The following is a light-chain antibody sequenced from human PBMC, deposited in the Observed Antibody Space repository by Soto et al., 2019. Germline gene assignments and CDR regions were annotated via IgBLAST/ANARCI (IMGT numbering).Light chain of an antibody. CDR3: QQYGSSPELT. Sequence: EIVLTQSPGTLSLSLGERATLSCRASQSVSSSYLAWYQQKPGQAPRLLIYGASSRATGIPDRFSGSGSGTDFTLTISRLEPEDFAVYYCQQYGSSPELTLGGGTKVEIK. J-gene: IGKJ4*01. CDR2: GAS. CDR1: QSVSSSY. V-gene: IGKV3-20*01.